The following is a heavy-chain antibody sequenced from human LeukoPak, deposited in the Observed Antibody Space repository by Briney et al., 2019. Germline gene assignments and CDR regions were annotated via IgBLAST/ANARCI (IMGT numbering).Heavy chain of an antibody. Sequence: GSVKVSCKTSGFTFTTYSMHWVRQAPGERLEWMGWINAANGNTQYSQKFQGRVTITRDTSASTAYMELSSLRSEDTAVYYCVRGAPIRVAVAATFDPWGQGTLVTVPS. CDR3: VRGAPIRVAVAATFDP. V-gene: IGHV1-3*01. CDR1: GFTFTTYS. J-gene: IGHJ5*02. D-gene: IGHD6-19*01. CDR2: INAANGNT.